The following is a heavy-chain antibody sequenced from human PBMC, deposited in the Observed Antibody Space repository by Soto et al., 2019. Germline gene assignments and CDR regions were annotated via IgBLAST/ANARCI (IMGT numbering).Heavy chain of an antibody. CDR3: TRGYYSNYLTWFDP. V-gene: IGHV3-49*03. CDR1: GFTFGDYA. J-gene: IGHJ5*02. Sequence: GGSLRLSCTASGFTFGDYAMSWFRQAPGKGLEWVGFIRSKAYGGTTEYAASVKGRFTISRDDSKSIAYLQMNSLKTEDTAVYYCTRGYYSNYLTWFDPWGQGTLVTVSS. D-gene: IGHD4-4*01. CDR2: IRSKAYGGTT.